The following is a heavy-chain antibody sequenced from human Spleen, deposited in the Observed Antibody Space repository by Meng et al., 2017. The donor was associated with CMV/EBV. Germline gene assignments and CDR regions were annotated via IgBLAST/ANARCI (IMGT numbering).Heavy chain of an antibody. V-gene: IGHV1-2*02. J-gene: IGHJ4*02. CDR1: GYILTELS. D-gene: IGHD7-27*01. Sequence: ASVKVSCKVSGYILTELSMHWVRQAHGKGLEWMGWIHPHRGDTNYAQQFQGRVTLTRDKSINTGYMELTRLTSDDTAVYYCARDNNWGPDYWGQGTLVTVSS. CDR2: IHPHRGDT. CDR3: ARDNNWGPDY.